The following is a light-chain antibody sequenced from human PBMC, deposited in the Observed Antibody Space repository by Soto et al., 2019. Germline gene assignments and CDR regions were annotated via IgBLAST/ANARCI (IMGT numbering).Light chain of an antibody. Sequence: QLLLTQSPSASASLGASVKLTCTLSSGHSNYAIAWHQQQPEKGPRYLMNLNSDGSHTKGDGIPDRFSGSSSGAERYLTISSLQSEDEADYYCQTWATGIRVFGGGTQLTVL. J-gene: IGLJ3*02. CDR1: SGHSNYA. CDR2: LNSDGSH. V-gene: IGLV4-69*01. CDR3: QTWATGIRV.